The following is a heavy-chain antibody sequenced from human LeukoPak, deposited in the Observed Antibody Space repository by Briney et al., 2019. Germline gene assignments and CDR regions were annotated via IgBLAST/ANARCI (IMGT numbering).Heavy chain of an antibody. J-gene: IGHJ3*02. V-gene: IGHV3-33*01. CDR3: AGIRGAEIFDAFNI. D-gene: IGHD3-10*01. CDR2: IWYDGSNE. Sequence: GRSLRLSCAASGLTFSNYVMHWVRQAPGKGLEWVAVIWYDGSNEYYADSLKGRFTISRDNSKNTLYLQMNSLRAEDTAVYYCAGIRGAEIFDAFNIWGQGTVVTVSS. CDR1: GLTFSNYV.